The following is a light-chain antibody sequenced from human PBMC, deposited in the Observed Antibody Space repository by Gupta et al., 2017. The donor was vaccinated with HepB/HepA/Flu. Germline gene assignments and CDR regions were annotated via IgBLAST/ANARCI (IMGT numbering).Light chain of an antibody. Sequence: EIVLTQSPATLSLSPGERATLSCRASQSVSSYLAWYQHKPGQAPRLLIYDVSKRATGIPARFSGSGSGTDFTLTISGLEPEDFAVYYCQQRSNWPPRYTFGQGTKLEI. V-gene: IGKV3-11*01. J-gene: IGKJ2*01. CDR1: QSVSSY. CDR2: DVS. CDR3: QQRSNWPPRYT.